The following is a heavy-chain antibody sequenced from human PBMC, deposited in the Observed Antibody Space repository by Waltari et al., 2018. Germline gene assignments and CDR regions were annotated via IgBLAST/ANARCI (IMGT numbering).Heavy chain of an antibody. J-gene: IGHJ4*02. CDR1: GYTFTSYY. CDR3: ARVPPYYSSSWAFDY. Sequence: QVQLVQSGAEVKKPGASVKVSCKASGYTFTSYYMHWVRQAPGQGLEWMGINNPSGGSTSYAQKFQGRVTMTRDTSTSTVYMELSSLRSEDTAVYYCARVPPYYSSSWAFDYWGQGTLVTVSS. D-gene: IGHD6-13*01. V-gene: IGHV1-46*01. CDR2: NNPSGGST.